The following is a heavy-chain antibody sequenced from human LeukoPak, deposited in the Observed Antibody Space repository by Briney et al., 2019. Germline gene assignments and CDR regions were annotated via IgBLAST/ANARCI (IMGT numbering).Heavy chain of an antibody. CDR3: ARLTRRDFTVTPEDY. J-gene: IGHJ4*02. V-gene: IGHV1-69*13. Sequence: SVKVSCKASGGTFSGYAISWVRQAPGQGLEWMGGIIPVSGTANYAQNFQSRVTITADESTSTAYMELSSLRSEDTAVYYCARLTRRDFTVTPEDYWGQGTLVTVSS. CDR2: IIPVSGTA. CDR1: GGTFSGYA. D-gene: IGHD4-17*01.